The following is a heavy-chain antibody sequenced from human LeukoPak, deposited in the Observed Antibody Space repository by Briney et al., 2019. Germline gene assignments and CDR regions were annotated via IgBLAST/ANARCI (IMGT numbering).Heavy chain of an antibody. Sequence: SETLSLTCSVSGGSISDTSSYWGWIRQPPGKGLEWIGSIFHSGTTHYSPSLKSRVTISVDTSKNHFSLELSSVTAADTAVYYCARHVAHSGSHGFWGQGTLVTVSS. V-gene: IGHV4-39*01. D-gene: IGHD3-10*01. CDR1: GGSISDTSSY. CDR2: IFHSGTT. J-gene: IGHJ4*02. CDR3: ARHVAHSGSHGF.